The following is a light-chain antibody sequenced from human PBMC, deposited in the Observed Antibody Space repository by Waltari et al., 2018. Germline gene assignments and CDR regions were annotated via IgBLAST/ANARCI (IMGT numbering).Light chain of an antibody. CDR3: QQYNNWPRWT. CDR1: QSVSSN. J-gene: IGKJ1*01. CDR2: GTS. Sequence: EIVMTQSPATLSVSPGARVTLSCRASQSVSSNLAWYQQKPGQAPRLLIYGTSTRATGIPARFSGSGSGTEFTLTISSLQSEDFAVYYCQQYNNWPRWTFGQGTKVEIK. V-gene: IGKV3-15*01.